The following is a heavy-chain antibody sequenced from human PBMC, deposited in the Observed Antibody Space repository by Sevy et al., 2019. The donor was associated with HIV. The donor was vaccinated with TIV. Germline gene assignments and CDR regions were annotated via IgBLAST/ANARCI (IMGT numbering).Heavy chain of an antibody. D-gene: IGHD2-2*02. Sequence: GGSLRLSCAASGFTFSRYAMHWVRQAPGKGLEWVAVISYDGSNKYYADSVKGRFTISRDNSKNTLYLQMNSLRAEDTPVYYCAREGYCSSTSCYTGSYYYYGMDVWGQGTTVTVSS. CDR3: AREGYCSSTSCYTGSYYYYGMDV. V-gene: IGHV3-30-3*01. CDR1: GFTFSRYA. CDR2: ISYDGSNK. J-gene: IGHJ6*02.